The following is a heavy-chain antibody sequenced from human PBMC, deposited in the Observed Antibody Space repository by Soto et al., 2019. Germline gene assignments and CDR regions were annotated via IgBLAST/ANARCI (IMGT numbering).Heavy chain of an antibody. J-gene: IGHJ3*02. CDR2: IYYSGST. V-gene: IGHV4-31*03. D-gene: IGHD1-26*01. CDR3: AGKQPPRSGRKRNAFDI. Sequence: PSETLSLTCTVSGGSISSGGYYWSWIRQHPGKGLEWIGYIYYSGSTYYNPSLKSRVTISVDTSKNQFSLKLSSVTAADTAVYYCAGKQPPRSGRKRNAFDIWGQGTMVTVSS. CDR1: GGSISSGGYY.